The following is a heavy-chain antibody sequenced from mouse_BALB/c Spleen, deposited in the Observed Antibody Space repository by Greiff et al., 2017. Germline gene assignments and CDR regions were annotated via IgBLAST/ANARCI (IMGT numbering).Heavy chain of an antibody. Sequence: EVQVVESGGGLVQPGGSLRLSCATSGFTFTDYYMSWVRQPPGKALEWLGFIRNKANGYTTEYSASVKGRFTISRDNSQSILYLQMNTLRAEDSATYYCARRSSYAWFDYWGQGTLVTVSA. V-gene: IGHV7-3*02. D-gene: IGHD1-1*01. CDR3: ARRSSYAWFDY. J-gene: IGHJ3*01. CDR1: GFTFTDYY. CDR2: IRNKANGYTT.